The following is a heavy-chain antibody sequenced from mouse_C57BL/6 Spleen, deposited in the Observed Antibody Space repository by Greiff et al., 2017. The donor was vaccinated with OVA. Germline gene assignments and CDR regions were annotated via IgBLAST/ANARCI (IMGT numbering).Heavy chain of an antibody. CDR2: IDPSDSYT. CDR1: GYTFTSYW. J-gene: IGHJ1*03. V-gene: IGHV1-69*01. Sequence: QVQLQQPGAELVMPGASVKLSCKASGYTFTSYWMHWVKQRPGQGLEWIGEIDPSDSYTNYNQKFKGKSTLTVDKSSSTAYMQLSSLTSEDSAVYYCAQTYYSNYRYFDVWGTGTTVTVSS. D-gene: IGHD2-5*01. CDR3: AQTYYSNYRYFDV.